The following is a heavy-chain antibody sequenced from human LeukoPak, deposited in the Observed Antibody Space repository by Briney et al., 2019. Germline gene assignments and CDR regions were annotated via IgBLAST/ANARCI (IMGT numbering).Heavy chain of an antibody. CDR2: IYWDDDK. CDR3: AHETYCGGDCYFPFDY. CDR1: GFSLSTSGVG. D-gene: IGHD2-21*02. V-gene: IGHV2-5*02. Sequence: SGPTLVNPTQTLTLTCTFSGFSLSTSGVGVGWIRQPPGKALEWLALIYWDDDKRYSPSLKSRLTITKDTSKNQVVLTMTNMDPVDTATYYCAHETYCGGDCYFPFDYWGQGTLVTVSS. J-gene: IGHJ4*02.